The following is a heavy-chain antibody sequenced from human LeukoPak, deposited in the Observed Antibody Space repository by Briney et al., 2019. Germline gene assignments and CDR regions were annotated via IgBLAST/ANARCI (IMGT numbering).Heavy chain of an antibody. CDR2: ISTDGRGT. CDR1: GFTFNIYA. V-gene: IGHV3-64D*06. J-gene: IGHJ5*02. Sequence: LLGGSLRLSCSASGFTFNIYAMHWVRQAPGTGLEYVSAISTDGRGTYYADSVKGRFTISRDNSKNALYLQMSSLRPEDTAIYYCVRYSNSCYDPWGQGTLVTVSS. CDR3: VRYSNSCYDP. D-gene: IGHD5-12*01.